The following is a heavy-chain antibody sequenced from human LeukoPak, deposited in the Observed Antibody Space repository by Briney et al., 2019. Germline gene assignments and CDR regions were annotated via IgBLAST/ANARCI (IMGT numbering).Heavy chain of an antibody. V-gene: IGHV4-59*13. CDR2: IYYTGTT. J-gene: IGHJ5*02. CDR1: VDSIRLYH. Sequence: SSETLSLICTLSVDSIRLYHWRWTRQSRGKGVECIGYIYYTGTTNYNPSLKSRVTLSIDTSKNQFSLKLSSVTTADPAVYYCAREHHPYNWFGPGGEGTLLTVPS. CDR3: AREHHPYNWFGP.